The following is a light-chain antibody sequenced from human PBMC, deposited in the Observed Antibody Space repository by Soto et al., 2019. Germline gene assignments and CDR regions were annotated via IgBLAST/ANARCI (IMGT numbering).Light chain of an antibody. J-gene: IGLJ7*01. CDR3: QSHDSSLSGAV. V-gene: IGLV1-40*01. CDR2: ANT. CDR1: SSNIGAGYD. Sequence: QPVLTQPPSVSGAPGQRVTISCTGSSSNIGAGYDVHWYQQLPGTAPKLLIFANTNRPSGVPDRFSGSKSGTSASLAITGLQAEDEADYYCQSHDSSLSGAVFGGGTQLTVL.